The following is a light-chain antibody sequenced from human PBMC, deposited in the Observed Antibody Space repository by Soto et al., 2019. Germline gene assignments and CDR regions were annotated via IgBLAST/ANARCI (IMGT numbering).Light chain of an antibody. CDR2: GSS. CDR1: QNIRSNY. CDR3: QQYGYEPLT. V-gene: IGKV3-20*01. Sequence: EIVLMQSPGTLSLSPGQRATLSCRASQNIRSNYVAWYQQKPGQAPRLLIFGSSSTATGIPDRFSASGSGTDFTLTISRLEPEDFAVYYCQQYGYEPLTFGGGTKVEI. J-gene: IGKJ4*01.